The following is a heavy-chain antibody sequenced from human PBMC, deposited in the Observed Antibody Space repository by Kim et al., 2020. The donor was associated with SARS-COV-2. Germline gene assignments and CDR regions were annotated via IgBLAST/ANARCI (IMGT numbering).Heavy chain of an antibody. Sequence: DYAAPVKGRFTVSRDHSRNMVFLEMRGLRTEDTAVYYCTTAVYDRDGFDIWGRGTQVTVSS. V-gene: IGHV3-15*01. D-gene: IGHD3-22*01. CDR3: TTAVYDRDGFDI. J-gene: IGHJ3*02.